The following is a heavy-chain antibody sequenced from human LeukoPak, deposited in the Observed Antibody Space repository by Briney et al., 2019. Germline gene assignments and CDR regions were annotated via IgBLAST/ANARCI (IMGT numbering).Heavy chain of an antibody. J-gene: IGHJ4*02. D-gene: IGHD1-26*01. CDR2: ISGSGGST. CDR3: AKDRGSSEHFDY. CDR1: GFTFSSYA. Sequence: GGSLRLSCAASGFTFSSYAMSWVRQAPGKGLEWVSAISGSGGSTYYADSVKGRFTISRDNSKNTLYLQMNNLRAEDTAVYYCAKDRGSSEHFDYWGQGTLVTVSS. V-gene: IGHV3-23*01.